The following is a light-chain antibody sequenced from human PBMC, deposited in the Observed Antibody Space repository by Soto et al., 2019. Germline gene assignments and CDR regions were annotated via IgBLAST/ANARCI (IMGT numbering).Light chain of an antibody. CDR2: EVS. Sequence: QSVLTQPASVSGSHGQSITISCAGTSSDVGSYNYVSWYQQHPGKAPKLMIYEVSNRPSGVSSRFSGSKSGNTASLTISGLQAEDEADYYCCSYAGSSTYVFGTGTKVTVL. CDR3: CSYAGSSTYV. J-gene: IGLJ1*01. CDR1: SSDVGSYNY. V-gene: IGLV2-23*02.